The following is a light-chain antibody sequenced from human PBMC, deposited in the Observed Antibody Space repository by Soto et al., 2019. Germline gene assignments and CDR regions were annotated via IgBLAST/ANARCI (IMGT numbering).Light chain of an antibody. CDR1: SSNIGAGFD. V-gene: IGLV1-40*01. Sequence: QSVLTQPPSVSGAPGQRVTISCTGSSSNIGAGFDVHWYQQLPGRAPKLLIYGNSNRPSGVPDRFSGSKSGTSASLAITGLQAEDEADYYCQSYDSSRRDSRVFGGGTKLTVL. J-gene: IGLJ3*02. CDR3: QSYDSSRRDSRV. CDR2: GNS.